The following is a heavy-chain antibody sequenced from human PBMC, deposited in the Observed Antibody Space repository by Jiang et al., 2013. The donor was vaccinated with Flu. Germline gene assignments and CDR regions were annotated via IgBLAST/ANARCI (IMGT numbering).Heavy chain of an antibody. CDR3: ARLYSSSSGRDYYYGMDV. V-gene: IGHV4-34*01. CDR2: INHSGST. D-gene: IGHD6-6*01. J-gene: IGHJ6*02. Sequence: LLKPSETLSLTCAVYGGSFSGYYWSWIRQPPGKGLEWIGEINHSGSTNYNPSLKSRVTISVDTSKNQFSLKLSSVTAADTAVYYCARLYSSSSGRDYYYGMDVWGQGTTVTVSS. CDR1: GGSFSGYY.